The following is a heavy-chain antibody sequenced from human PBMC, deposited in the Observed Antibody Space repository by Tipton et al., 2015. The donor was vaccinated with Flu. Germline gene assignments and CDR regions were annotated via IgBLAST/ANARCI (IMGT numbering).Heavy chain of an antibody. V-gene: IGHV4-59*01. CDR1: GDSISSDFY. CDR3: ARLPLALSYFDY. Sequence: TLSLTCAVSGDSISSDFYWAWIRQSPGKGLEWIGYISYSGSTIYNPSLKSRVTISIDTSKNQLSVKLSSVTPADTAVYYCARLPLALSYFDYWGQGTLVTVSS. CDR2: ISYSGST. J-gene: IGHJ4*02.